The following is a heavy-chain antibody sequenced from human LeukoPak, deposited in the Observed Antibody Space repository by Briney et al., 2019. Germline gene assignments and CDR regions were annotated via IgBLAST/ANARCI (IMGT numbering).Heavy chain of an antibody. CDR2: ISGSGGST. Sequence: LPGGSLRLSCAASGFTFSSTAMSWVRQTPGKGLEWVSGISGSGGSTYYADSVKGRFSISRDNSKNTLYLHMSSLRAGDTAVYYCAKEFYGDYGGHNWFDHWGQGTLVTVSS. V-gene: IGHV3-23*01. CDR3: AKEFYGDYGGHNWFDH. CDR1: GFTFSSTA. D-gene: IGHD4-23*01. J-gene: IGHJ5*02.